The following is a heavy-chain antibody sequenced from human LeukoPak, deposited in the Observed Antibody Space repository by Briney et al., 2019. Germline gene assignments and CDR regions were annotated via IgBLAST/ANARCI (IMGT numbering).Heavy chain of an antibody. V-gene: IGHV4-61*02. Sequence: SQTLSLTCTVSGGSISSGSYYWSWIRQPAGKGLEWIGRIYTSGSTNYNPSLKSRVTISVDTSKNQFSLKLSSVTAADTAVYYCARDSFSDSDVDYWGQGTLVTVSS. CDR3: ARDSFSDSDVDY. CDR1: GGSISSGSYY. D-gene: IGHD2-15*01. CDR2: IYTSGST. J-gene: IGHJ4*02.